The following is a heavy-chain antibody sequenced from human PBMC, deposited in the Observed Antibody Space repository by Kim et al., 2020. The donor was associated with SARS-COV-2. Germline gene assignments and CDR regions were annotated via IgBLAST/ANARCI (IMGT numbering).Heavy chain of an antibody. CDR1: GFTFSSYA. CDR3: AKALLRHFHWLPTYNYYGMDA. V-gene: IGHV3-23*01. D-gene: IGHD3-9*01. J-gene: IGHJ6*02. CDR2: ISGSGGST. Sequence: GGSLRLSCAASGFTFSSYAMSWVRQAPGKGLEWVSAISGSGGSTYYADSVKGRFTISRDNSKNTLYLQMNSLRAEDTAVYYCAKALLRHFHWLPTYNYYGMDAWGQGTTVTVSS.